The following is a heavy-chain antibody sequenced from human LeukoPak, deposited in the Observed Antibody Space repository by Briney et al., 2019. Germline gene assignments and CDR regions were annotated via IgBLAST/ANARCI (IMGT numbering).Heavy chain of an antibody. CDR3: AKDAMTSGYAYYFDY. J-gene: IGHJ4*02. CDR1: RFTFDDYA. V-gene: IGHV3-9*01. D-gene: IGHD3-22*01. CDR2: ISWNSGSI. Sequence: GGSLRLSCAASRFTFDDYAMHWVRQAPGKGLEWVSGISWNSGSIGYADSVKGRFTISRDNAKNSLYLQMNSLRAEDTALYYCAKDAMTSGYAYYFDYWGQGTLVTVSS.